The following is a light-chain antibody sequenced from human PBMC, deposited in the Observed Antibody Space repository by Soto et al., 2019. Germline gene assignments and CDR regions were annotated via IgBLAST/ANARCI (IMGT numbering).Light chain of an antibody. J-gene: IGKJ1*01. CDR2: GAS. V-gene: IGKV3-20*01. CDR1: QSVSSNN. CDR3: QQYGRSPRT. Sequence: EIVLTQSPGTLSLSPGERATLSCRASQSVSSNNLAWYQQKPGQAPRLLIYGASSRATGIPDRFSGSGSGTDFTLAISRLEPEDFAVYYCQQYGRSPRTFGPGTKVEIK.